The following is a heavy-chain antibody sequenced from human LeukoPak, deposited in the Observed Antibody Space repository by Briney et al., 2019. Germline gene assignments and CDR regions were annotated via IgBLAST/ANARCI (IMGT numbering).Heavy chain of an antibody. J-gene: IGHJ5*02. CDR2: IYTSGST. CDR1: GGSISSGSYY. D-gene: IGHD6-13*01. Sequence: SETLSLTCTVSGGSISSGSYYWSWIRQPAGKGLEWIGRIYTSGSTNYNPSLKSRVTISVDTSKNQFSLKLSSVTAADTAVYYCARGPSIAAAGRWFDPWGRGTLVTVSS. CDR3: ARGPSIAAAGRWFDP. V-gene: IGHV4-61*02.